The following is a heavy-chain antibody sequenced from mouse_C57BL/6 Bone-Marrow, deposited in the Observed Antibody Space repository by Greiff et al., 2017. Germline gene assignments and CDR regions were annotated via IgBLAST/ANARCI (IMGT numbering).Heavy chain of an antibody. D-gene: IGHD1-1*01. Sequence: EVMLVESGGGLVKPGGSLKLSCAASGFTFSSYTMSWVRQTPEKRLQWVAAISGGGGNTYYPDSVKGRFTISSDNDKNILYLQMSSLRSEDTALYYCSRQVTTVLATKYFDVGGTGTTVTVSS. CDR1: GFTFSSYT. CDR3: SRQVTTVLATKYFDV. CDR2: ISGGGGNT. V-gene: IGHV5-9*01. J-gene: IGHJ1*03.